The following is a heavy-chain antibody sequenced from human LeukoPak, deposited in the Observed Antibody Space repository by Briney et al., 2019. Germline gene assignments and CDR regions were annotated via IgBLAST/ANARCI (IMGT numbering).Heavy chain of an antibody. CDR2: IIPIFGTA. V-gene: IGHV1-69*13. Sequence: ASVKVSCKASGGTFSSFAISWVRQAPGQGLEWMGGIIPIFGTANYAQKFQGRVTITADEYTSTAYMELSSLRSEDTAVYYCAREGDHSGSYDFDYWGQGTLVTVSS. D-gene: IGHD1-26*01. CDR1: GGTFSSFA. J-gene: IGHJ4*02. CDR3: AREGDHSGSYDFDY.